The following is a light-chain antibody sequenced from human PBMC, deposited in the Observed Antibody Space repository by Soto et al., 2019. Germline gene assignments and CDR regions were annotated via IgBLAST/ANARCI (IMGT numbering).Light chain of an antibody. CDR1: QSVTTSY. J-gene: IGKJ4*01. Sequence: EIVLTQSPGTLSLSPGERATLSCRASQSVTTSYLAWYQQKPGQAPRLLIYGASSRATGIPDRFSGSGSGTDFTLTINRLEPEDFAVYYCRQYGSSPLTFGGGTKVEIK. CDR2: GAS. V-gene: IGKV3-20*01. CDR3: RQYGSSPLT.